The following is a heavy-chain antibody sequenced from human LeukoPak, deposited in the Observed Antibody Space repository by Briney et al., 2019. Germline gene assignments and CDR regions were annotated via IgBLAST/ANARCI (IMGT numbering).Heavy chain of an antibody. CDR3: ASSYGDYAFDGMDV. CDR2: IWYDGSNK. V-gene: IGHV3-33*01. CDR1: GFTFSSYG. J-gene: IGHJ6*01. D-gene: IGHD4-17*01. Sequence: GGSLRLSCAASGFTFSSYGMHWVRQAPGKGLEWVAVIWYDGSNKYYADSVRGRFTISRDNSKNTLYLQMNSLRAEDTAVYYCASSYGDYAFDGMDVWGKGPRSPSPQ.